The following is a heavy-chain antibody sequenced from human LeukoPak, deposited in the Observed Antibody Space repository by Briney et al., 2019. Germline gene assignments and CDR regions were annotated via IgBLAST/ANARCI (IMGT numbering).Heavy chain of an antibody. J-gene: IGHJ3*02. CDR2: ISYTGNT. Sequence: PSETLSLTCTVSGASISSVVYLWGWVRQPPGKGLEWIGSISYTGNTDYNSSLKSRVTMSVETSKIHFSLRLSSVTAADSAFYYCVRSGRGDRAFDIWGQGAVVIVSS. CDR1: GASISSVVYL. CDR3: VRSGRGDRAFDI. V-gene: IGHV4-39*02. D-gene: IGHD7-27*01.